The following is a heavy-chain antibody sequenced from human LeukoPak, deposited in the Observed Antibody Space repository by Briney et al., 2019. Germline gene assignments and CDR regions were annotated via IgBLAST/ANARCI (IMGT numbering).Heavy chain of an antibody. CDR3: ARDPGSGYEEHFDY. D-gene: IGHD5-12*01. CDR2: IIPIFGTA. J-gene: IGHJ4*02. Sequence: ASVKVSCKASGGTFISYAISWVRQAPGQGLEWMGGIIPIFGTANYAQKFQGRVTITADESTSTAYMELSSLRSEDTAVYYCARDPGSGYEEHFDYWGQGTLVTVSS. CDR1: GGTFISYA. V-gene: IGHV1-69*13.